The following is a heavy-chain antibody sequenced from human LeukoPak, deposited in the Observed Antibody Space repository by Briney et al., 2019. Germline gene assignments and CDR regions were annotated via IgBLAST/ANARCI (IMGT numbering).Heavy chain of an antibody. CDR1: GYTLTELS. V-gene: IGHV1-24*01. D-gene: IGHD6-13*01. Sequence: GASVKVSCKVSGYTLTELSMHWVRQAPGKGLEWVGGFDPEDGETIYAQKFQGRVTMTEDTSTDTAYMELSSLRSEDTAVYYCATQSSAGPDTGLRWGQGTLVTVSS. J-gene: IGHJ4*02. CDR3: ATQSSAGPDTGLR. CDR2: FDPEDGET.